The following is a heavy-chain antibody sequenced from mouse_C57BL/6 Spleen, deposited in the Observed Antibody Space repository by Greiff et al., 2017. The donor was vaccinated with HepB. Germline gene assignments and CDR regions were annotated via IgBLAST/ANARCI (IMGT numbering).Heavy chain of an antibody. CDR3: ARSSTTVVNWYFDV. Sequence: QVHVKQPGAELVKPGASVKLSCKASGYTFTSYWMHWVKQRPGQGLEWIGMIHPNSGSTNYNEKFKSKATLTVDKSSSTAYMQLSSLTSEDSAVYYCARSSTTVVNWYFDVWGTGTTVTVSS. V-gene: IGHV1-64*01. CDR1: GYTFTSYW. J-gene: IGHJ1*03. CDR2: IHPNSGST. D-gene: IGHD1-1*01.